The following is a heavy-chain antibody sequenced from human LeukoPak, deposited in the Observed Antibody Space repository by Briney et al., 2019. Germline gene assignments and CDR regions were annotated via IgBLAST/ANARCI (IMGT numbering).Heavy chain of an antibody. CDR2: INHSGST. Sequence: SETLSLTCAVYGGSFSGYYWSWIRQPPGKGLEWTGEINHSGSTNYNPSLKSRVTISVDTSKNQFSLKLSSVTAADTAVYYCASRLSEDYWGQGTLVTVSS. J-gene: IGHJ4*02. CDR3: ASRLSEDY. CDR1: GGSFSGYY. D-gene: IGHD2/OR15-2a*01. V-gene: IGHV4-34*01.